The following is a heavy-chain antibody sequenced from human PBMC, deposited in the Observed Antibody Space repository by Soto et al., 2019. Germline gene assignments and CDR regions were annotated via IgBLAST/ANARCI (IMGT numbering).Heavy chain of an antibody. CDR2: ISSGSGNI. V-gene: IGHV3-48*04. Sequence: GGSLRLSCAASGFIFSSYDMNWVRQAPGKGLEWVSYISSGSGNILYADSVKGRFTISRDNAKNSLYLQMNSLRAEDTAVYYCARETPNYYVSTAPGGMDVWGLGTRVTVSS. D-gene: IGHD3-10*02. J-gene: IGHJ6*02. CDR3: ARETPNYYVSTAPGGMDV. CDR1: GFIFSSYD.